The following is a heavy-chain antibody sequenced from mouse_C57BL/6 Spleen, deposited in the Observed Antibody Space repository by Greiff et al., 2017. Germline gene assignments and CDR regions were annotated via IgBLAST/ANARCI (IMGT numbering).Heavy chain of an antibody. J-gene: IGHJ2*01. CDR3: ARSGYYGSSPIDY. CDR1: GYTFTSYW. V-gene: IGHV1-64*01. Sequence: QVQLQQPGAELVKPGASVKLSCKASGYTFTSYWMHWVKQRPGQGLEWIGMIHPNSGSTNYNEKFTSKATLTVDKSSSTAYMQLSSLTSEDSAVYYCARSGYYGSSPIDYWGQGTTLTVSS. D-gene: IGHD1-1*01. CDR2: IHPNSGST.